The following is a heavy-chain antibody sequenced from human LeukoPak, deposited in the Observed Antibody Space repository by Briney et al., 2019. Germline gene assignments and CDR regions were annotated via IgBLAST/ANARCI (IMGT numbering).Heavy chain of an antibody. Sequence: PGGSLRLSCAASGFTFSSYGMHWVRQAPGKGLEWVAVISYDGSNEYYADSVKGRFTISRDNSKNTLCLQMNSLRVEDTAVYYCAKSTVTSHPGYLEKWGQGILVTVSS. CDR1: GFTFSSYG. CDR3: AKSTVTSHPGYLEK. V-gene: IGHV3-30*18. J-gene: IGHJ1*01. D-gene: IGHD4-17*01. CDR2: ISYDGSNE.